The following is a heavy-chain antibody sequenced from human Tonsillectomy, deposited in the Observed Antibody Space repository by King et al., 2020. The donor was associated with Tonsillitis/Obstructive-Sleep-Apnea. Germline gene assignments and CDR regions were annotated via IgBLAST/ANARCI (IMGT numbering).Heavy chain of an antibody. D-gene: IGHD3-9*01. CDR1: GHTLTELS. Sequence: QLVQSGAEVKKPGASVKVSCNVSGHTLTELSMHWVRQAPGKGLEWMGGFDPEQGKTIYAQKFQGRVTLTEDTSTETAYMQLRSLRSEDTAVYYCVTHYDILPGYSFPYCFQYWSPGTLVTVSS. V-gene: IGHV1-24*01. CDR2: FDPEQGKT. J-gene: IGHJ4*02. CDR3: VTHYDILPGYSFPYCFQY.